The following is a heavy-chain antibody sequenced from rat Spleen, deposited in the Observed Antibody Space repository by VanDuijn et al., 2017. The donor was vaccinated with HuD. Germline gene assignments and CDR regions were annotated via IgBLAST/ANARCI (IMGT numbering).Heavy chain of an antibody. D-gene: IGHD1-2*01. J-gene: IGHJ2*01. CDR2: INYSGST. CDR3: ARVSWDDFDY. Sequence: EVQLQESGPGLVKPSQSLSLTCSVTGYSITRNYWGWIRKFPGNQMEWIGHINYSGSTIDNPSLKSRISITSDTSKNQFFLQLNSVTTEDTATYYCARVSWDDFDYWGQGVMVTVSS. CDR1: GYSITRNY. V-gene: IGHV3-1*01.